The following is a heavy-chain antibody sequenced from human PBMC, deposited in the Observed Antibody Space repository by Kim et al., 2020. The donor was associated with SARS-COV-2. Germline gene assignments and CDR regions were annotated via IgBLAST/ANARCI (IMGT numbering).Heavy chain of an antibody. Sequence: SETLSLTCTVSGGSISSSSYYWGWIRQPPGKGLEWIGSIYYSGSTYYNPSLKSRVTISVDTSKNQFSLKLSSVTAADTAVYYCASDYGDYERVYYGMYVWGQGTTVTVSS. V-gene: IGHV4-39*01. CDR2: IYYSGST. CDR1: GGSISSSSYY. D-gene: IGHD4-17*01. J-gene: IGHJ6*02. CDR3: ASDYGDYERVYYGMYV.